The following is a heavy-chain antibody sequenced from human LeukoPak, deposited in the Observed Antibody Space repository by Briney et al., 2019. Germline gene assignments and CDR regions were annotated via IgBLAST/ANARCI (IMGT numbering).Heavy chain of an antibody. CDR1: GFTFSTYG. CDR3: AKGYGLRLVNNWSDP. Sequence: PGRSLRLSCAASGFTFSTYGMHWGREGPRKGQERVAVISYDGSNSYYADSVKGRFTISRDNSKNTLYLQVNSLRAEDTAVYYCAKGYGLRLVNNWSDPWGQGTLVTVSS. D-gene: IGHD6-19*01. CDR2: ISYDGSNS. J-gene: IGHJ5*02. V-gene: IGHV3-30*18.